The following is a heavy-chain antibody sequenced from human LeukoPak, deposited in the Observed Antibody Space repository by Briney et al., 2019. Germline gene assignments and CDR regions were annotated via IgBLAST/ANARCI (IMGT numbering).Heavy chain of an antibody. J-gene: IGHJ4*02. D-gene: IGHD1-26*01. Sequence: GESLKISCKGSGNSFTNCWIGWVRQMPGKGLEWMGIIYPGDSDTRYSPSFQGQVTISADKSINTAYLQWSSLKASDTAMYYCARTEDRYIVGGMGYWGQGTLVTVSS. V-gene: IGHV5-51*01. CDR2: IYPGDSDT. CDR1: GNSFTNCW. CDR3: ARTEDRYIVGGMGY.